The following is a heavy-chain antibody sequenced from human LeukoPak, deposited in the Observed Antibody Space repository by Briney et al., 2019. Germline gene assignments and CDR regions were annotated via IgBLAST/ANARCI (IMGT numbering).Heavy chain of an antibody. Sequence: GGSLRLSCAASGFTFSSYAMSWVRQAPGKGLEWVSAISGSGGSTYYADSVKGRFTISRDNSKNTLYLHMNSLRAEDTAVYYCAKSHILTGYYIYWGQGTLVTVSS. CDR1: GFTFSSYA. CDR3: AKSHILTGYYIY. J-gene: IGHJ4*02. CDR2: ISGSGGST. D-gene: IGHD3-9*01. V-gene: IGHV3-23*01.